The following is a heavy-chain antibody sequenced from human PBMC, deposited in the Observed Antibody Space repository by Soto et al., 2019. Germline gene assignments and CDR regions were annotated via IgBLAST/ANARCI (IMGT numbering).Heavy chain of an antibody. CDR2: ISSSSSYT. CDR3: ARDTTHPGIFGVVIPTKDSYGMDV. Sequence: PVGSLRLSCAASGFTFSDYYMSWIRQAPGKGLEWVSYISSSSSYTNYADSVKGRFTISRDNAKNSLYLQMNSLRAEDTAVYYCARDTTHPGIFGVVIPTKDSYGMDVWGQGTTVTVSS. CDR1: GFTFSDYY. V-gene: IGHV3-11*06. D-gene: IGHD3-3*01. J-gene: IGHJ6*02.